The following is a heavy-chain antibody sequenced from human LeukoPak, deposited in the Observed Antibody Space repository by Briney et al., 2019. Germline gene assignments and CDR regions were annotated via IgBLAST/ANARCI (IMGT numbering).Heavy chain of an antibody. V-gene: IGHV1-8*01. CDR1: GYTFTSYD. D-gene: IGHD3-3*01. CDR2: MNPNSGNT. CDR3: ARGSGFLEWSDYYYYMDV. Sequence: GASVKVSCTASGYTFTSYDINWVRQATGQGLEWMGWMNPNSGNTGYAQKFQGRVTMTRNTSISTAYMELSSLRSEDTAVYYCARGSGFLEWSDYYYYMDVWGKGTTVTVSS. J-gene: IGHJ6*03.